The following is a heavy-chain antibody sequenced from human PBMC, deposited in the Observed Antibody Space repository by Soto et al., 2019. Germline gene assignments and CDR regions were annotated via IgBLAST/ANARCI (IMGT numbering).Heavy chain of an antibody. D-gene: IGHD4-17*01. CDR2: ISGSGGST. Sequence: GGSLRLSCAASGFTFSSYGMHWVRQAPGKGLEWVSAISGSGGSTYYADSVKGRFTISRDNSKNTLYLQMNSLRAEDTAVYYCAKAYGDYGLYYYYYMDVWGKGTTVTSP. V-gene: IGHV3-23*01. J-gene: IGHJ6*03. CDR1: GFTFSSYG. CDR3: AKAYGDYGLYYYYYMDV.